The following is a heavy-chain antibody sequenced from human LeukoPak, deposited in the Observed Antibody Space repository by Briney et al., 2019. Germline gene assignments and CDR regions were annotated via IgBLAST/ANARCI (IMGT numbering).Heavy chain of an antibody. CDR2: ISGSGGST. V-gene: IGHV3-23*01. D-gene: IGHD1-26*01. CDR1: GFTFSSYA. J-gene: IGHJ6*03. Sequence: PGGSLRLSCAASGFTFSSYAMSWVRQAPGKGLEWVSAISGSGGSTYYADSVKGRFAISRDNSKNTLYLQMNSLRAEDTAVYYCAKSGASPLYHMDVWGKGATVTVSS. CDR3: AKSGASPLYHMDV.